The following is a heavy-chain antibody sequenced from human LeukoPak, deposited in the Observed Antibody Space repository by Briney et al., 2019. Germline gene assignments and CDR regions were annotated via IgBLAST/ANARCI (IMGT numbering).Heavy chain of an antibody. D-gene: IGHD3-3*01. CDR1: GGSFSGYY. Sequence: SETLFLTCAVYGGSFSGYYWSWIRQPPGKGLEWIGEINHSGSTNYNPSLKSRVTISVDTSKNQFSLKLSSVTAADTAVYYCARVQTRDFWSGYWGYYFDYWGQGTLVTVSS. CDR3: ARVQTRDFWSGYWGYYFDY. J-gene: IGHJ4*02. V-gene: IGHV4-34*01. CDR2: INHSGST.